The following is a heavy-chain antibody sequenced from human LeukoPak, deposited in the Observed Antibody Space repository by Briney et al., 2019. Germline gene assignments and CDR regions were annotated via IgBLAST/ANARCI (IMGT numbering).Heavy chain of an antibody. J-gene: IGHJ4*02. CDR2: MNPNSGNT. Sequence: GASVKVSCKASGYTFTSYDINWVRQATGQGPEWMGWMNPNSGNTGYAQKFQGRVTMTRNTSISTAYMELSSLRSEDTAVYYCARGLPGYSSGWAAGGYWGQGTLVTVSS. CDR3: ARGLPGYSSGWAAGGY. D-gene: IGHD6-19*01. V-gene: IGHV1-8*01. CDR1: GYTFTSYD.